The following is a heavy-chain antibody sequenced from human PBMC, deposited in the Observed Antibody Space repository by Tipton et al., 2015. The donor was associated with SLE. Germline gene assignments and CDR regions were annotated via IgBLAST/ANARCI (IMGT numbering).Heavy chain of an antibody. CDR3: ARGCSSSTCEPFYFFGMDV. Sequence: TLSLTCSVYGDSLSGQYWSWIRQPPGKGLEWIWEVFRGGSTNYSPSLESRVTITVDMSKNQFSRRLISVTAADTAVYYCARGCSSSTCEPFYFFGMDVWGQGTTVTVSS. D-gene: IGHD2-2*01. V-gene: IGHV4-34*01. CDR2: VFRGGST. CDR1: GDSLSGQY. J-gene: IGHJ6*02.